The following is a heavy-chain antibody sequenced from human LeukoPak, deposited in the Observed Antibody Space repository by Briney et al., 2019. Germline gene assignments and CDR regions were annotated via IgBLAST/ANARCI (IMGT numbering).Heavy chain of an antibody. CDR3: ARAPDSSGWLPPYFDY. D-gene: IGHD6-19*01. CDR2: TNPNSGGT. CDR1: GYTFTGYY. Sequence: ASVKVSCKASGYTFTGYYMHWVRQAPGQGLEWMGWTNPNSGGTNYAQKFQGRVTMTRDTSISTAYMELSRLRSDDTAVYYCARAPDSSGWLPPYFDYWGQGTLVTVSS. J-gene: IGHJ4*02. V-gene: IGHV1-2*02.